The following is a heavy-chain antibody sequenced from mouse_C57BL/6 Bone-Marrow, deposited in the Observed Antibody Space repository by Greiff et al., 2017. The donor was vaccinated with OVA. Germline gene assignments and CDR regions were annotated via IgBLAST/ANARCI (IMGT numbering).Heavy chain of an antibody. CDR2: IYPGNGDT. J-gene: IGHJ1*03. Sequence: VQLQQPGPELVKPGASVKISCKASGYAFTSSWMNWVKQRPGNGLEWIGRIYPGNGDTNYNGKFKGKATLTVDKSSSTAYMQLSSLTSEDSAVYICARPGSRWYFDVWGTGTTVTVSS. CDR3: ARPGSRWYFDV. D-gene: IGHD1-1*02. CDR1: GYAFTSSW. V-gene: IGHV1-82*01.